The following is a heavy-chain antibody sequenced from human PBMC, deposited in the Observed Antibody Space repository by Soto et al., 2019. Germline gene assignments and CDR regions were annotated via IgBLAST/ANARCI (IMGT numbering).Heavy chain of an antibody. Sequence: QVQLVDSGGGVVQPGRSLRLSCVASGFTFSTFAMHWVRQTPGKGLEWVAVVSYDGGVKYYGDFAKGRFSISRDNSKKTVFLQMNSLRVDDAGVYYCAKEGTRASFDYWGQGTLVTVSS. D-gene: IGHD3-16*01. V-gene: IGHV3-30*18. CDR3: AKEGTRASFDY. J-gene: IGHJ4*02. CDR1: GFTFSTFA. CDR2: VSYDGGVK.